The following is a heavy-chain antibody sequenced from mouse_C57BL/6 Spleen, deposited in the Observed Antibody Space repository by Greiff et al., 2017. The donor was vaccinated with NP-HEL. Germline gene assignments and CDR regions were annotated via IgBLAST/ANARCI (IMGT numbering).Heavy chain of an antibody. V-gene: IGHV1-69*01. D-gene: IGHD1-1*01. J-gene: IGHJ2*01. CDR3: ARRGYYYGSSYVDY. CDR2: IDPSDSYT. Sequence: QVQLQQPGAELVKPGASVKLSCKASGYTFTSYWMHWVKQRPGQGLEWIGEIDPSDSYTNYNQKFKGKSTLTVDKSSSTAYMQLSSLTSEDSAVYYCARRGYYYGSSYVDYWGQGTTLTVSS. CDR1: GYTFTSYW.